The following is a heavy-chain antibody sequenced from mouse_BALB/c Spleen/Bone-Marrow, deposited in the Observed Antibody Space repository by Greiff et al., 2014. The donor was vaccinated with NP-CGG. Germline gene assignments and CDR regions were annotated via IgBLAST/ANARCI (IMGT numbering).Heavy chain of an antibody. CDR3: ARGSTTATFAY. CDR2: IWAGGST. Sequence: VQLQESGPGLVAPSQSLSITCTVSGFSLTSYGVHWVRQPPGKGLEWMGVIWAGGSTNYNSALMSRLSISKDNSKSQVFLKMKSLQTDDTAMYYCARGSTTATFAYWGQGTLVTVSA. V-gene: IGHV2-9*02. J-gene: IGHJ3*01. D-gene: IGHD1-2*01. CDR1: GFSLTSYG.